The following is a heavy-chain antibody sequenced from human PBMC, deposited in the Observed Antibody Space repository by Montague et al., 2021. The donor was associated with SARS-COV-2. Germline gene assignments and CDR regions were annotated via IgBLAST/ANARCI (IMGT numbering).Heavy chain of an antibody. CDR1: GGSISSTSYY. J-gene: IGHJ4*02. D-gene: IGHD1-26*01. CDR2: TYHSGSA. CDR3: ARVPDSGTHWSGDY. Sequence: SETLSLTCTVSGGSISSTSYYWGWVRQPPGKGLEWIGSTYHSGSAYYNPSLKSRVTISIDTSKNQFSLKLSSVTAADTAVYYCARVPDSGTHWSGDYWGQGTLVTVSS. V-gene: IGHV4-39*07.